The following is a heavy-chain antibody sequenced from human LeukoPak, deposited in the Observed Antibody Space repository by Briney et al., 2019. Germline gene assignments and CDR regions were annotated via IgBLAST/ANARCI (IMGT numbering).Heavy chain of an antibody. CDR2: IYGSGEGQT. CDR1: GFTFRAYT. Sequence: GGSLRLSRAASGFTFRAYTMNWVRQAPGKGLEWVSGIYGSGEGQTFYADSVRGRFTISRDDSRNLVFLHMDSLRVEDTALYYCAKDVKSDGVWDIDHWGQGTLVTVSS. CDR3: AKDVKSDGVWDIDH. D-gene: IGHD4-17*01. V-gene: IGHV3-23*01. J-gene: IGHJ4*02.